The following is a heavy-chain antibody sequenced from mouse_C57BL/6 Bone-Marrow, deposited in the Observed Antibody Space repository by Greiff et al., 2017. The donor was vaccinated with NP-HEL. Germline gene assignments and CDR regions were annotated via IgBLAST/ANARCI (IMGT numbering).Heavy chain of an antibody. Sequence: QVHVKQSGAELARPGASVKLSCKASGYTFTSYGISWVKQRTGQGLEWIGEIYPRSGNTYYNEKFKGKATLTADKSSSTAYMELRSLTSEDSAVYFCARYPHYYGSSRGTGTTVTVSS. CDR3: ARYPHYYGSS. CDR1: GYTFTSYG. D-gene: IGHD1-1*01. V-gene: IGHV1-81*01. CDR2: IYPRSGNT. J-gene: IGHJ1*03.